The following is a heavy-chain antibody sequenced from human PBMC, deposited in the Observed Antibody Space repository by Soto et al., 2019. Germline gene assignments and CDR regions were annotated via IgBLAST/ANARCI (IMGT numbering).Heavy chain of an antibody. V-gene: IGHV3-30-3*01. CDR1: GFTFSSYA. D-gene: IGHD5-18*01. Sequence: QVQLVESGGGVVQPGRSLRLSCAASGFTFSSYAMDWVRQAPGKGLEWVAVISYDGSKKYYADSVKGRFTISRDNSKNTLYLQMNSLRGEDAAVYYCARGGYSYATFDYWGQGTLVTVSS. J-gene: IGHJ4*02. CDR2: ISYDGSKK. CDR3: ARGGYSYATFDY.